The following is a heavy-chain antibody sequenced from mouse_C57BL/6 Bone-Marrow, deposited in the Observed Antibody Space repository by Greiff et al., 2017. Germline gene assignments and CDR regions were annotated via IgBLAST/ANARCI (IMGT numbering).Heavy chain of an antibody. Sequence: VKLMESGPELVKPGASVKLSCKASGYTFTSYDINWVKQRPGQGLEWIGWIYPRDGSTKYNEKFKGKATLTVDTSSSTAYMELHSLTSEDSAVYFCASGATVVAKDYWGQGTTLTVSS. CDR1: GYTFTSYD. D-gene: IGHD1-1*01. J-gene: IGHJ2*01. V-gene: IGHV1-85*01. CDR2: IYPRDGST. CDR3: ASGATVVAKDY.